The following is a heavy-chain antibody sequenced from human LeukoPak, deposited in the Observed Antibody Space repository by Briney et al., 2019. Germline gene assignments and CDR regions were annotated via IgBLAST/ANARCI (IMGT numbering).Heavy chain of an antibody. CDR3: AKAVGYYYYYMDV. Sequence: GGSLRLSCAASTFTFSNYAMSWVRQPPGKGLEWVSAISVGGSNTYYADSVKGRFTISRDNSKNTLSLQMNSLRAEDTAVYYCAKAVGYYYYYMDVWGKGTTVTVSS. V-gene: IGHV3-23*01. CDR1: TFTFSNYA. CDR2: ISVGGSNT. J-gene: IGHJ6*03.